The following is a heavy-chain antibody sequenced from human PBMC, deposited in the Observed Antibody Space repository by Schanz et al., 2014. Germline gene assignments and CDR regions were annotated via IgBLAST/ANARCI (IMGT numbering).Heavy chain of an antibody. D-gene: IGHD3-16*01. CDR1: RFAFSNCG. CDR2: IRYDASND. Sequence: QAQLVESGGGVVQPGGSLRLSCAASRFAFSNCGMHWVRQAPGKGLEWVPFIRYDASNDYYADSVKGRFTISRDNSKNALYLQMNSLRPDDTAVYYCAKALKPYIASRNGLDVWGHGTTVTVSS. V-gene: IGHV3-30*02. CDR3: AKALKPYIASRNGLDV. J-gene: IGHJ6*02.